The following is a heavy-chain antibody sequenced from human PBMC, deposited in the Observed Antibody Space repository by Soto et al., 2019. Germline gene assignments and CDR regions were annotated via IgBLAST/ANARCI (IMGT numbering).Heavy chain of an antibody. Sequence: QVQLVQSGAEVKKPGASVKVSCKASGYTFTSYGISWVRQAPGQGLEWMGWISAYNGNSNYARNLQGRITMTTDTSTSTAYMELRSLRSDDTAVYYCARGDYYDTTGGFFDYWGQGTLVTVSS. CDR1: GYTFTSYG. V-gene: IGHV1-18*04. J-gene: IGHJ4*02. D-gene: IGHD3-22*01. CDR2: ISAYNGNS. CDR3: ARGDYYDTTGGFFDY.